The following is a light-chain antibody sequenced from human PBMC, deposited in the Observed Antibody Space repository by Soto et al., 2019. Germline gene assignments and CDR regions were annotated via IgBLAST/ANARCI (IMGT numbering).Light chain of an antibody. V-gene: IGLV2-23*02. CDR2: EVT. J-gene: IGLJ1*01. Sequence: QSVLTQPASVSASPGQSIIISCTGGTSDIGTYDYVSWYRQPPGKAPQLMIYEVTNRPSGVSDRFSGSKSGSTASLTISRLQAEDEAIYYCCSYVGARTYVFGTGTKVTVL. CDR3: CSYVGARTYV. CDR1: TSDIGTYDY.